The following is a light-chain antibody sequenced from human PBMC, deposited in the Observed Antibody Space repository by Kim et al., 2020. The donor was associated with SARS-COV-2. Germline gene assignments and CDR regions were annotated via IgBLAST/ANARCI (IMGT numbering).Light chain of an antibody. CDR1: SSSY. J-gene: IGKJ1*01. Sequence: SSSYLAWYQQKPGQAPRLLIYGASSRATGIPDRFSGSGSGTVFTLTISRLEPEDFAVYYCQQYGSSPRTFGQGTKVDIK. CDR3: QQYGSSPRT. CDR2: GAS. V-gene: IGKV3-20*01.